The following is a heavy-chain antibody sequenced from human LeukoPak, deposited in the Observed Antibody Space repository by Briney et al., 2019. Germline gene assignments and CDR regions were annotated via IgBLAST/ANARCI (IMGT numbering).Heavy chain of an antibody. J-gene: IGHJ3*02. CDR3: ASEYCSSTSCVAGAFDI. CDR2: ISAYNGNT. Sequence: ASVKVFCKASGYTFTSYGISWVRQAPGQGLEWMGWISAYNGNTNYAQKLQGRVTMTTDTSTSTAYMELRSLRSDDTAVYYCASEYCSSTSCVAGAFDIWGQGTMVTVSS. CDR1: GYTFTSYG. D-gene: IGHD2-2*01. V-gene: IGHV1-18*01.